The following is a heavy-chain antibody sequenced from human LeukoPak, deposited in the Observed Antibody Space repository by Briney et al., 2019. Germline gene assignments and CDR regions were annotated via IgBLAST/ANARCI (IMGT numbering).Heavy chain of an antibody. J-gene: IGHJ4*02. D-gene: IGHD5-12*01. CDR2: ISSTSHTI. Sequence: GGSLRLSCAASGFTFSNYGMNWVRQAPGKGLEWVSYISSTSHTIHYADSVKGRFTISRDNAKNSLYLKINSLRAEDTAVYYCGLVATVIRPYWGQGPLVPVSS. V-gene: IGHV3-48*01. CDR1: GFTFSNYG. CDR3: GLVATVIRPY.